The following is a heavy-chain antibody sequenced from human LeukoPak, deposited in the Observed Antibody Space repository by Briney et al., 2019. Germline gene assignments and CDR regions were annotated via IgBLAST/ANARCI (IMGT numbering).Heavy chain of an antibody. D-gene: IGHD6-13*01. Sequence: PSETLSLTCTVSGGSISSYYWSWIRQPAGKGLQWIGRIYTSGSTNYNPSLKSRVTMSVDTSKNQFSLKLSSVTAADTAVYYCARDDSSSWYGLFGFDPWGQGTLVTVSS. J-gene: IGHJ5*02. CDR3: ARDDSSSWYGLFGFDP. V-gene: IGHV4-4*07. CDR1: GGSISSYY. CDR2: IYTSGST.